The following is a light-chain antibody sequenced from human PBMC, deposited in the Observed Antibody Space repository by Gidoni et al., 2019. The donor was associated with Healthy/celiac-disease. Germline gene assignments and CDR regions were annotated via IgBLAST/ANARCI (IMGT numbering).Light chain of an antibody. J-gene: IGKJ1*01. CDR1: QSISSS. V-gene: IGKV1-39*01. Sequence: DIQMTQSPSSLSASVGDRVTITCRASQSISSSLNWYQQKPGKAPKLLIYAAYSLQSGVPSRFSGSGSGTDFTITISSLQTEDFATYYCQQSYSTAWTFGQGTKVEIK. CDR2: AAY. CDR3: QQSYSTAWT.